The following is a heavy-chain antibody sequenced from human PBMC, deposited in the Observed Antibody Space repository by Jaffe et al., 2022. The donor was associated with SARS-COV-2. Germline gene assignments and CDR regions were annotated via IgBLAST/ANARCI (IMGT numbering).Heavy chain of an antibody. J-gene: IGHJ6*02. D-gene: IGHD4-4*01. V-gene: IGHV3-11*01. CDR2: ISSSGSTI. Sequence: QVQLVESGGGLVKPGGSLRLSCAASGFTFSDYYMSWIRQAPGKGLEWVSYISSSGSTIYYADSVKGRFTISRDNAKNSLYLQMNSLRAEDTAVYYCARDLPLYGRSNYDYYYYGMDVWGQGTTVTVSS. CDR1: GFTFSDYY. CDR3: ARDLPLYGRSNYDYYYYGMDV.